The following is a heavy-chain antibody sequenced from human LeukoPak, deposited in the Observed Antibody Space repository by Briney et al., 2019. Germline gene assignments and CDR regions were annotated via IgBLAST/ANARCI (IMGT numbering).Heavy chain of an antibody. CDR2: IYYSGST. Sequence: SETLSLTCTVSGGSISSYYWSWIRQPPGKGLEWIGYIYYSGSTNYNPSLKSRVTISVDTSKNQFSLELSSVTAADTAVYYCARHVWRDPLSWFDPWGQGTLVTVSS. V-gene: IGHV4-59*08. CDR3: ARHVWRDPLSWFDP. J-gene: IGHJ5*02. CDR1: GGSISSYY. D-gene: IGHD3-16*01.